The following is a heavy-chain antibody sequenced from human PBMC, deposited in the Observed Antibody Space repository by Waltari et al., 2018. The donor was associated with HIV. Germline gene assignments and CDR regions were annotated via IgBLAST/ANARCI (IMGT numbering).Heavy chain of an antibody. CDR3: SRGGRTAAAYFGMDV. CDR2: IFYTAGS. V-gene: IGHV4-30-4*08. CDR1: GGSFSPGVFY. Sequence: VQLQESGPGLVKPSQTLSLSCSVSGGSFSPGVFYWTWVRQSPGKGLVWIGHIFYTAGSYYNPSLNKRVSTSLDKANNRVSLRLTSVTAADTAVYYCSRGGRTAAAYFGMDVWGPGTTVIVAS. D-gene: IGHD6-25*01. J-gene: IGHJ6*02.